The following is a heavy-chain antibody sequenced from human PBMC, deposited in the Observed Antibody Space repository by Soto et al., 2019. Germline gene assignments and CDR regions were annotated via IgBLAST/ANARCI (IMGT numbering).Heavy chain of an antibody. CDR1: GFTFSSDA. CDR3: AKDCTYYYYGMDV. Sequence: EVQLLESGGGLVQPGVSLRLSCAASGFTFSSDAMSWVRQAPGKGLEWVSAISGSGGSTYYADSVKGRFTISRDNSKNTLYLQMNSLRAEDTAVYYCAKDCTYYYYGMDVWGQGTTVTVSS. CDR2: ISGSGGST. J-gene: IGHJ6*02. V-gene: IGHV3-23*01.